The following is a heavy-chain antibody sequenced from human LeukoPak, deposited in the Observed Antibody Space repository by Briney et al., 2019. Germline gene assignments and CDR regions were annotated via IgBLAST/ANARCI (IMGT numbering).Heavy chain of an antibody. Sequence: GGSVKVSCKASGDTFTSYDINWVRQATGQGLEWMGWMNPNSGNTGYAQRFQGRVMTRNTSISTAYMELSSLRSEDTAVYYCARGRGSSWYGDWGQGTLVTVSS. V-gene: IGHV1-8*01. CDR3: ARGRGSSWYGD. CDR2: MNPNSGNT. CDR1: GDTFTSYD. J-gene: IGHJ4*02. D-gene: IGHD6-13*01.